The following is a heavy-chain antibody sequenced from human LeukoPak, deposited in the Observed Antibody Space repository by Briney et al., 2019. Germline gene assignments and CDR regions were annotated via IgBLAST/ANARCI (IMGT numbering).Heavy chain of an antibody. Sequence: GGSLQISGQGSGYSFSSDWIGWAGQAPGKGRERMGIIYSGDSDTKYSPSFQGQVTISADKSISTAYLQWSSLKASDTAIYYCARQGDSSWLNKFDHWGQGTLVTVSS. CDR1: GYSFSSDW. D-gene: IGHD6-13*01. CDR3: ARQGDSSWLNKFDH. V-gene: IGHV5-51*01. CDR2: IYSGDSDT. J-gene: IGHJ4*02.